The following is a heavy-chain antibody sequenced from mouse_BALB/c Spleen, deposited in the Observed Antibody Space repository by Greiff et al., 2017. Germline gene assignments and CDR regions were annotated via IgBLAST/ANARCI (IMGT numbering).Heavy chain of an antibody. D-gene: IGHD2-1*01. Sequence: VQLQQSGAELARPGASVKLSCKASGYTFTSYWMQWVKQRPGQGLEWIGAIYPGDGDTRYTQKFKGKATLTADKSSSTAYMQLSSLASEDSAVYYCARSGNYGGDYWGQGTLVTVSA. CDR2: IYPGDGDT. CDR1: GYTFTSYW. CDR3: ARSGNYGGDY. J-gene: IGHJ3*01. V-gene: IGHV1-87*01.